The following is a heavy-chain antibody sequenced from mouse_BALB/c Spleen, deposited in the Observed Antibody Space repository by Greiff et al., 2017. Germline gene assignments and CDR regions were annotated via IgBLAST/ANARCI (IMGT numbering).Heavy chain of an antibody. CDR3: ARDRKGNLYAMDY. CDR1: GYTFTSYW. CDR2: IAPGSGST. V-gene: IGHV1S41*01. J-gene: IGHJ4*01. D-gene: IGHD2-1*01. Sequence: DLVKPGASVKLSCKASGYTFTSYWINWVKQRPGQGLEWLGRIAPGSGSTYYNEMFKGKATLTVDTSSSTAYIQLSSLSSDDSAVYFCARDRKGNLYAMDYWGQGTSVTVSS.